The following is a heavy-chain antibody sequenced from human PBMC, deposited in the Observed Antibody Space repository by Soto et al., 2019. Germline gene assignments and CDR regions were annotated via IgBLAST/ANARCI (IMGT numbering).Heavy chain of an antibody. CDR1: GFTFSSYG. Sequence: GGSLRLSCAASGFTFSSYGMHWVRQAPGKGLEWVAVISYDGSNKYYADSVKGRFTISRDNSKNTLYLQMNSLRAEDTAVYYCAKDMNYDDSSGYHNIFDYWGQGTLVTVSS. CDR3: AKDMNYDDSSGYHNIFDY. V-gene: IGHV3-30*18. CDR2: ISYDGSNK. D-gene: IGHD3-22*01. J-gene: IGHJ4*02.